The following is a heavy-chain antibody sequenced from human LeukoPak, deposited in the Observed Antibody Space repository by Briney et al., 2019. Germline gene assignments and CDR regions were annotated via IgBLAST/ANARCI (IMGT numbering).Heavy chain of an antibody. D-gene: IGHD4-17*01. CDR3: ATDLG. CDR2: VDHGGSGT. CDR1: GFTFKSYS. J-gene: IGHJ4*02. V-gene: IGHV3-74*01. Sequence: GGSLRLSCAASGFTFKSYSMNWVRQPPGKGLVWVSRVDHGGSGTAYADSVTGRFTISRDNAKNTVYLQMNSLRVEDTAVYYCATDLGWGQGTLVTVSS.